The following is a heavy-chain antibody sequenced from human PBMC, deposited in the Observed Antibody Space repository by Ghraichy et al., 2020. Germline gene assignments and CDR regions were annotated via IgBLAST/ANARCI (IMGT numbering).Heavy chain of an antibody. CDR1: GFTFSSYG. Sequence: GGSLRLSCAASGFTFSSYGMHWVRQAPGKGLEWVAVISYDGSNKYYADSVKGRFTISRDNSKNTLYLQMNSLRAEDTAVYYCAKDRGGVYSSSSGDYWGQGTLVTVSS. V-gene: IGHV3-30*18. CDR3: AKDRGGVYSSSSGDY. J-gene: IGHJ4*02. D-gene: IGHD6-6*01. CDR2: ISYDGSNK.